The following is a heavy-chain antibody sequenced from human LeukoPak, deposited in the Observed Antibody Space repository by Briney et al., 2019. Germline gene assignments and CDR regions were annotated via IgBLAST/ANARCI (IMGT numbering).Heavy chain of an antibody. J-gene: IGHJ4*02. D-gene: IGHD1-1*01. CDR1: GFTITSYA. Sequence: PGGSLRLSCAASGFTITSYAMHWVRQAPGKGLEWVAVISYHGSSQYYGDSVKGRFTISRDTLKNTVSLQMFSLRPEDTAIYYCARAGPNDHRFDYWRQGTLVTVSS. V-gene: IGHV3-30*03. CDR2: ISYHGSSQ. CDR3: ARAGPNDHRFDY.